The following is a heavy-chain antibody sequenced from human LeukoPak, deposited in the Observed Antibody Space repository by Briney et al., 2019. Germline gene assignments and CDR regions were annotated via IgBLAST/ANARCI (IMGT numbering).Heavy chain of an antibody. D-gene: IGHD2-15*01. CDR2: IYTSESI. V-gene: IGHV4-4*07. CDR1: GGSISNFY. J-gene: IGHJ4*02. Sequence: SETLSLTCTVSGGSISNFYWSWIRQPAGKGLEWIGRIYTSESIIYNPSLKSRVTMSVDTSKNQFSLKLRFVTAADTAVYYCARGYCSGGSCYSSPGFWGQGALVTVSS. CDR3: ARGYCSGGSCYSSPGF.